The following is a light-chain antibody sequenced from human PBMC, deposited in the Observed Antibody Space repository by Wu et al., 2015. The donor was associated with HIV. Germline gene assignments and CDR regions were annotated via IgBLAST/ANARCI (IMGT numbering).Light chain of an antibody. J-gene: IGKJ1*01. CDR2: SAS. CDR3: QQYNNWPRT. V-gene: IGKV3-15*01. CDR1: QSVSIN. Sequence: ESVLTQSPGTLSLSPGERATLSCRASQSVSINYLAWYQQKPGQAPRLLIYSASTRATGIPARFSGSGSGTEFTLTISNMQSEDFAVYYCQQYNNWPRTFGQGTKVEIK.